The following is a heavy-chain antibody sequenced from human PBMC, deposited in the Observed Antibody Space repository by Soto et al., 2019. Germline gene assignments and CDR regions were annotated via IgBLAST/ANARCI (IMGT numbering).Heavy chain of an antibody. D-gene: IGHD1-26*01. CDR2: ISSSSSYI. Sequence: EVQLLESGGGLVQPGGSLRLSCAASGFTFSSYSMNWVRQAPGKGLEWVSSISSSSSYIYYADSVKGRFTISRDNAKNSLYLQMNKLRDDATAVYYCAGDQGIVGARGYLDYWGQGTLVTVSS. J-gene: IGHJ4*02. V-gene: IGHV3-21*03. CDR1: GFTFSSYS. CDR3: AGDQGIVGARGYLDY.